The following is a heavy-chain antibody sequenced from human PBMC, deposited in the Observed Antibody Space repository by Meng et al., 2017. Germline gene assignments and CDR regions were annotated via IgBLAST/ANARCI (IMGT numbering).Heavy chain of an antibody. D-gene: IGHD3-22*01. Sequence: GGSLRPSFAALGFPFSSYDMHGVAQATGKGLEWVSAIGTAGGTYSTGTAKCRFTISRENAKNSVYLQINSLRAGDTAVYYCTRGSGSDDSSGYYLYSFDYWGQGTLVTVSS. CDR2: IGTAGGT. V-gene: IGHV3-13*01. CDR3: TRGSGSDDSSGYYLYSFDY. J-gene: IGHJ4*02. CDR1: GFPFSSYD.